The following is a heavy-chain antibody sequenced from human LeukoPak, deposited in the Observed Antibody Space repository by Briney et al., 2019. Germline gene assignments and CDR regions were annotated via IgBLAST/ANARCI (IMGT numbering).Heavy chain of an antibody. CDR3: ARVLGCSGGSCYPRVDY. D-gene: IGHD2-15*01. V-gene: IGHV1-8*01. CDR2: MNPNSGNT. J-gene: IGHJ4*02. CDR1: GYTFTSYD. Sequence: ASVKVSCKASGYTFTSYDINWVRQATGQGLEWMGWMNPNSGNTGYAQKFQGRVTMTRNTSISTAYMELSSLRSEDTAVYYCARVLGCSGGSCYPRVDYWGQGTLVTVSS.